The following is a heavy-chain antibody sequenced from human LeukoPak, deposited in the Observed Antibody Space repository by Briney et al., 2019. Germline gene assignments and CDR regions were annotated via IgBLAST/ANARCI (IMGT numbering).Heavy chain of an antibody. Sequence: GRSLRLSCAASGFTFSSYGMHWVRQAPGKGLEWVAVISYDGSNKYYADSVKGRFTISRDNSKNTLYLQMNSLRAEDTAVYYCARHAGIVVVVAATRGMDVWAKGTTVTVSS. J-gene: IGHJ6*04. D-gene: IGHD2-15*01. CDR2: ISYDGSNK. CDR3: ARHAGIVVVVAATRGMDV. V-gene: IGHV3-30*03. CDR1: GFTFSSYG.